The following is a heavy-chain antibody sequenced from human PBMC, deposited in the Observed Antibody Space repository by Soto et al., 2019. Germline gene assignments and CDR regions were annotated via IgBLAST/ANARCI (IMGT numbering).Heavy chain of an antibody. J-gene: IGHJ3*02. CDR3: ARSIAALTNGDAFDI. CDR2: IIPIFGTA. V-gene: IGHV1-69*01. CDR1: GFTFSSYA. Sequence: SGGGVVQPGRSLRLSCAASGFTFSSYAMHWVRQAPGQGLEWMGGIIPIFGTANYAQKFQGRVTITADESTSTAYMELSILRSEDTAVYYCARSIAALTNGDAFDIWGQGTMVTVSS. D-gene: IGHD6-6*01.